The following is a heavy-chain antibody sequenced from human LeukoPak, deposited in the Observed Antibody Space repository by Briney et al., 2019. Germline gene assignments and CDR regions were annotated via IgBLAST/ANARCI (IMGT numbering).Heavy chain of an antibody. V-gene: IGHV3-23*01. D-gene: IGHD4-17*01. CDR1: GFTFSTYT. CDR3: AKRGLRAAFDI. J-gene: IGHJ3*02. Sequence: PGGSLRLSCAASGFTFSTYTMGWVRQAPGKGLEWVSAVSGGGGTTHYADSVKGRFTISRDNSKNTLYLQMNSLRAEDTAVYYCAKRGLRAAFDIWGQGTMVTVSS. CDR2: VSGGGGTT.